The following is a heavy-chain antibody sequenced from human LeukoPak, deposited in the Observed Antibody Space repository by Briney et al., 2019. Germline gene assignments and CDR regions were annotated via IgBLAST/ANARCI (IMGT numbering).Heavy chain of an antibody. CDR3: ARDRTGSSGWYGFDY. Sequence: GGSLRLSRAASGFTFSSYEMNWVRQAPGKGLEWVSYISSSGSTIYYADSVKGRFTISRDNAKNSLYLQMNSLRAEDTAVYYCARDRTGSSGWYGFDYWGQGTLVTVSS. CDR1: GFTFSSYE. CDR2: ISSSGSTI. J-gene: IGHJ4*02. V-gene: IGHV3-48*03. D-gene: IGHD6-19*01.